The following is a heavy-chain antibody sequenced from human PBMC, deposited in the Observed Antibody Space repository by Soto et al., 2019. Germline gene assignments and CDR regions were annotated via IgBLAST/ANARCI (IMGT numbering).Heavy chain of an antibody. D-gene: IGHD2-15*01. CDR1: GFTFSSHG. V-gene: IGHV3-30*18. Sequence: QVQLVESGGGVVQPGRSLRLSCAASGFTFSSHGMHWVRQVPGQGLDWVAVISYDGDNKYYADSAKGRFTISRDNSKNTLFLQMNGLRTEDTAVYYCAKDRDVVSDHFEYWGRGTLVTVSS. CDR2: ISYDGDNK. CDR3: AKDRDVVSDHFEY. J-gene: IGHJ4*02.